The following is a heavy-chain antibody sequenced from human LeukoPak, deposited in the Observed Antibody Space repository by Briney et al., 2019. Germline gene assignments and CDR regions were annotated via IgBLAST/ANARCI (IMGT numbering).Heavy chain of an antibody. CDR3: ARDSGYSSSSY. Sequence: ASAKVSCKASGYTFTSYGISWVRQAPGQGLEWMGWIIAYNGNTNYAQKVQGRVTMTTDTSRSTAYMELMSLRSDDTAVYYCARDSGYSSSSYWGQGTLVTVSS. J-gene: IGHJ4*02. D-gene: IGHD6-6*01. CDR2: IIAYNGNT. CDR1: GYTFTSYG. V-gene: IGHV1-18*01.